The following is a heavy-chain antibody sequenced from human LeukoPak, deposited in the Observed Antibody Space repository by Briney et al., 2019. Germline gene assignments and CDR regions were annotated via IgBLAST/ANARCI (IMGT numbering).Heavy chain of an antibody. J-gene: IGHJ5*02. Sequence: GASVKVSCKASGYTFIEYYMHWVRQAPGQGLEWMGWINPNSGGTSFAQKFQGRVTMTRDTSISTAYMELSRLTSDDTAVYYCARDPSGSYYGWFDPWGQGTLVTVSS. D-gene: IGHD1-26*01. V-gene: IGHV1-2*02. CDR3: ARDPSGSYYGWFDP. CDR2: INPNSGGT. CDR1: GYTFIEYY.